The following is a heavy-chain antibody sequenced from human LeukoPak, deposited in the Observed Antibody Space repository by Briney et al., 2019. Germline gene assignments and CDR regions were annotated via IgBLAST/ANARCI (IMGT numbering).Heavy chain of an antibody. CDR1: GFTFREFA. V-gene: IGHV3-49*03. Sequence: GGSLRLSCTSSGFTFREFAVSWFRQAPGKGLEWIGFIRSSIYGGTPKAAASVKGRFIFSRDDSKGVAYLRMNSLKTDDTAVYYCSREWGNGNYLRPDSWGQGTLVTVSS. CDR3: SREWGNGNYLRPDS. D-gene: IGHD1-7*01. CDR2: IRSSIYGGTP. J-gene: IGHJ4*02.